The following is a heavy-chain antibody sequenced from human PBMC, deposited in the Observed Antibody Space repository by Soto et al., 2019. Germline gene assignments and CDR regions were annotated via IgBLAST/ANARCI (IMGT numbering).Heavy chain of an antibody. D-gene: IGHD2-21*01. V-gene: IGHV3-30*18. CDR1: GFTFSSYG. J-gene: IGHJ3*02. CDR2: ISYDGSNK. Sequence: PGGSLRLSCAASGFTFSSYGMHWVRQAPGKGLEWVAVISYDGSNKYYADSVKGRFTISRDNSKNTLYLQMNSLRAEDTAVYYCAKDLVVVVIATEIHDAFDIWGQGTMVTVSS. CDR3: AKDLVVVVIATEIHDAFDI.